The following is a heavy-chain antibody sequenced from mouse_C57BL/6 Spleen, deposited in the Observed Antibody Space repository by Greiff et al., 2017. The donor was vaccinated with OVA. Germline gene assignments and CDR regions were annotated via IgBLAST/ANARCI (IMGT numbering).Heavy chain of an antibody. D-gene: IGHD1-1*01. CDR1: GYTFTDYY. Sequence: VQLQQSGAELVKPGASVKISCKASGYTFTDYYINWVKQRPGQGLEWIGKIGPGSGSTYYNEKFKGKATLTADKSSSTAYMQLSSLTSEDSAVYFCASPTYYGSSGGYFDVWGTGTTVTVSS. J-gene: IGHJ1*03. V-gene: IGHV1-77*01. CDR2: IGPGSGST. CDR3: ASPTYYGSSGGYFDV.